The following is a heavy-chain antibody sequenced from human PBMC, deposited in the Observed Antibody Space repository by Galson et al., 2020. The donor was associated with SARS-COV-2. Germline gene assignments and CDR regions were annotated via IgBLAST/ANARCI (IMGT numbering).Heavy chain of an antibody. V-gene: IGHV4-4*02. CDR2: IYHSGST. CDR3: ARGKGRWFGELFHYPNYFDY. Sequence: SQTLSLTCAVSGGSISSSNWWSWVRQPPGKGLEWIGEIYHSGSTNYNPSLKSRVTISVDKSKNQFSLKLSSVTAADTAVYYCARGKGRWFGELFHYPNYFDYWGQGTLVTVSS. J-gene: IGHJ4*02. D-gene: IGHD3-10*01. CDR1: GGSISSSNW.